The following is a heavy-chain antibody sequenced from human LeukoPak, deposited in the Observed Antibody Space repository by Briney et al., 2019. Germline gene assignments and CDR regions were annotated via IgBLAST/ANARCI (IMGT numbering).Heavy chain of an antibody. CDR2: IIPHSGDT. D-gene: IGHD1-26*01. CDR3: ARDSVGADDSFDI. Sequence: ASVKVSCKASGYTPTVYYIHWVRQSPRQGLEWMGWIIPHSGDTYYADTFQGRVTMTRDASISAAYMELSSLRSDDTAVYYCARDSVGADDSFDIWGQGTKLTVSS. CDR1: GYTPTVYY. V-gene: IGHV1-2*02. J-gene: IGHJ3*02.